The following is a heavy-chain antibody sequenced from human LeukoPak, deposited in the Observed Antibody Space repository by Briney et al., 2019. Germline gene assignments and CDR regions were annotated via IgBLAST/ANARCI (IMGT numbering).Heavy chain of an antibody. J-gene: IGHJ4*02. V-gene: IGHV1-8*01. CDR1: GYTFTSYD. CDR2: RNPNSGNA. D-gene: IGHD3-10*01. Sequence: GASVKVSCKASGYTFTSYDISWVRQATGQGLEWMGWRNPNSGNAGYAQRFQGRVTMTRNNSISTAYMGLTSLRSEDTAVYYCGRPLQRGSWTQRALDYWGQGTLVTVSS. CDR3: GRPLQRGSWTQRALDY.